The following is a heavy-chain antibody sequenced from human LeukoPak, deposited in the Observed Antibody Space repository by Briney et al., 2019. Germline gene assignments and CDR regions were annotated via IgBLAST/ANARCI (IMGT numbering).Heavy chain of an antibody. D-gene: IGHD4-17*01. Sequence: SETLPLTCTVSGGSINDYYWTWIRQAPGKGLEWLGYISNSGTTDYNPSLKSRVTMSVHTSKNEFSLKVTSVTAADTAMYYCARVLRGAVTSNCFDPWGQGTLVTVSS. CDR3: ARVLRGAVTSNCFDP. V-gene: IGHV4-59*01. CDR2: ISNSGTT. CDR1: GGSINDYY. J-gene: IGHJ5*02.